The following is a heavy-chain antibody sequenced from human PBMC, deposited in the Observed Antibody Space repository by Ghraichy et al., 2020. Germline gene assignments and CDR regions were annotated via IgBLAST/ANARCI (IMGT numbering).Heavy chain of an antibody. CDR2: FDPDDGKM. D-gene: IGHD3-16*02. CDR3: ATGGWGTYRVYLDD. CDR1: GYTLSYLS. Sequence: ASVKVSCKISGYTLSYLSIHWVRQAPGKGLEWMGGFDPDDGKMIYAQKFQGRVTMTEDKSTDTAYMDLRSLRSEDTAVYFCATGGWGTYRVYLDDWGQGTLVAVSS. J-gene: IGHJ4*02. V-gene: IGHV1-24*01.